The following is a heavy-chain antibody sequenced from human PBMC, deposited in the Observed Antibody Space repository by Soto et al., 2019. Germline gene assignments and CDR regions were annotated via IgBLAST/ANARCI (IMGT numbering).Heavy chain of an antibody. CDR3: ARRTAGGWETHYNPWFDP. CDR2: INHSGTT. V-gene: IGHV4-34*01. J-gene: IGHJ5*02. CDR1: GGSFSGYY. D-gene: IGHD3-10*01. Sequence: PSETLSLTCAVYGGSFSGYYWSWIRQPPWRGLEWIGEINHSGTTNNNPSLKSRVTISVDTSKNQFSLKVSSVTAADTAVYYCARRTAGGWETHYNPWFDPWGQGTLVAVSS.